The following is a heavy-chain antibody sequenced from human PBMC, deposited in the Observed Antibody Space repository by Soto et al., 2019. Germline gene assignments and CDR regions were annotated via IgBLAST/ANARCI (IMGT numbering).Heavy chain of an antibody. CDR1: GFTFSNAW. J-gene: IGHJ4*02. Sequence: EVQLVESGGGLVKPGGSLRLSCAASGFTFSNAWMSWVRQAPGKGLEWVSYISSSGSTIYYADSVKGRFTISRDNAKNSLYLQMNSLRAEDTAVYYCARDDEWELYTFDYWGQGTLVTVSS. D-gene: IGHD1-26*01. V-gene: IGHV3-48*04. CDR2: ISSSGSTI. CDR3: ARDDEWELYTFDY.